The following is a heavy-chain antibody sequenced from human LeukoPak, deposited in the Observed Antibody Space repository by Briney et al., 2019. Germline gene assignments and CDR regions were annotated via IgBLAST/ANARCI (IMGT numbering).Heavy chain of an antibody. V-gene: IGHV4-34*01. D-gene: IGHD2-15*01. Sequence: PSETLSLTCAVYGGSFSGYYWSWIRQPPGKGLEWIGEINHSGSTNYNPSLKSRVTISVDTSKNQFSLKLSSVTAADTAVYYCARERYCSGGSCYPVWGQGTLVTVSS. J-gene: IGHJ4*02. CDR3: ARERYCSGGSCYPV. CDR2: INHSGST. CDR1: GGSFSGYY.